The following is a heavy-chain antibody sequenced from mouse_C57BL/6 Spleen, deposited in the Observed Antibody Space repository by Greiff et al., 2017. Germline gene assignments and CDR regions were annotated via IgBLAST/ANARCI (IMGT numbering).Heavy chain of an antibody. Sequence: VKLMESGPELVKPGASVKISCKASGYSFTSYYIHWVKQRPGQGLEWIGWIYPGSGNTKYNEKFNGKATLTADTSSSTAYMQLSSLTSEDSAVYYCAGAYDGYYPFDYWGQGTTLTVSS. D-gene: IGHD2-3*01. CDR3: AGAYDGYYPFDY. V-gene: IGHV1-66*01. CDR2: IYPGSGNT. J-gene: IGHJ2*01. CDR1: GYSFTSYY.